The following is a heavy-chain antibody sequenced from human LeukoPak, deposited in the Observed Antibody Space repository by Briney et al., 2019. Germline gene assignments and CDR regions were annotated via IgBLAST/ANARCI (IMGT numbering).Heavy chain of an antibody. CDR3: ARRRYPSYYPHDAFDI. J-gene: IGHJ3*02. CDR1: GGSISSYY. D-gene: IGHD1-26*01. CDR2: IYYSGST. Sequence: PSETLSLTCTVSGGSISSYYWSWIRQPPGKGLEWIGYIYYSGSTNYNPSLKSRVTISVDTSKNQFSLKLSSVTAADTAVYYCARRRYPSYYPHDAFDIWGQGTMVTVSS. V-gene: IGHV4-59*08.